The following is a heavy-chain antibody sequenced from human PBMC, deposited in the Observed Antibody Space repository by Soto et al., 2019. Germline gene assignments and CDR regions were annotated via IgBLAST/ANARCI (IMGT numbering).Heavy chain of an antibody. V-gene: IGHV2-70*04. CDR3: ARDILVRGVGYGMDV. Sequence: SCPTLVNATQSLTLSCTFSGVSLSLTCMRVSWIRQTPGKALEWLARIDWDDDTFYSTSLKTRLTISKDTSQNQVVLTLTNMDPVDTATYYCARDILVRGVGYGMDVWGQGTTVTVSS. J-gene: IGHJ6*02. D-gene: IGHD3-10*01. CDR2: IDWDDDT. CDR1: GVSLSLTCMR.